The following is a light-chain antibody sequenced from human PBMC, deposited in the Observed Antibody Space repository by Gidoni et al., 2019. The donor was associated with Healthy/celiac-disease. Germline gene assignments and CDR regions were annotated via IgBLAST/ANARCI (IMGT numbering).Light chain of an antibody. CDR2: DAS. CDR3: QQYNSYPWT. CDR1: QSISSW. Sequence: DIQMTQSPSTLSASVGDRVTITCRASQSISSWLAWYQQKPGKAPKLLIYDASSLESGVPSRFSGSGSGTEFTLTISSLQPDDFATYYCQQYNSYPWTFGQGTKVEXK. J-gene: IGKJ1*01. V-gene: IGKV1-5*01.